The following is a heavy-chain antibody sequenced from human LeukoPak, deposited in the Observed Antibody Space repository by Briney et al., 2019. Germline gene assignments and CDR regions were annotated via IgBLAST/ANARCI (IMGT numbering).Heavy chain of an antibody. CDR1: GYTFNKYG. CDR3: ARDPSNTSGYYVYHDY. CDR2: ISCYNGDT. J-gene: IGHJ4*02. Sequence: ASVKVSCKASGYTFNKYGISWVRQAPGQGLEWIGWISCYNGDTRYAQKFQGRVTMTKDTSTSTVHMELRSLRSDDTAVYYCARDPSNTSGYYVYHDYWGQGALVTVSS. D-gene: IGHD6-19*01. V-gene: IGHV1-18*01.